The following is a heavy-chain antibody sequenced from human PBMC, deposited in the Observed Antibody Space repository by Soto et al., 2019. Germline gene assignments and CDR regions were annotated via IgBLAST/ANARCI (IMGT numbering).Heavy chain of an antibody. J-gene: IGHJ4*02. V-gene: IGHV4-34*01. CDR2: INHSGST. D-gene: IGHD4-17*01. CDR1: GGSFSGYY. CDR3: ERDVDYVFDY. Sequence: SETLSLTCAVYGGSFSGYYWSWIRQPPGKGLEWIGEINHSGSTNYNPSLKSRVTISVDTSKNQFSLKLSSVTAADTAVYYCERDVDYVFDYWGQGTLVTVSS.